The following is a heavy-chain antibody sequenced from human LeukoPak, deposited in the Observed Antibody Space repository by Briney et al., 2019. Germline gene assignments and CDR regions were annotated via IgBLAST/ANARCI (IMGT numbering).Heavy chain of an antibody. CDR2: MNPNSGNT. D-gene: IGHD5-18*01. V-gene: IGHV1-8*01. CDR1: GYTFTSHD. CDR3: ARQGLDYGYGFDY. J-gene: IGHJ4*02. Sequence: PEASVKVSCKASGYTFTSHDINWVRQATGQGLEWMGWMNPNSGNTGYAQKFQGRVTITADKSTSTAYMELSSLRSEDTAVYYCARQGLDYGYGFDYWGQGTLVTVSS.